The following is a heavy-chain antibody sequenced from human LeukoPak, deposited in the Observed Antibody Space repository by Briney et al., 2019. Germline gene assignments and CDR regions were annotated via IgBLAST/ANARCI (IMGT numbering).Heavy chain of an antibody. J-gene: IGHJ4*02. CDR3: ARGGYDFWSGIFDY. V-gene: IGHV1-2*02. CDR1: GYTFAGYY. CDR2: INPNSGGT. D-gene: IGHD3-3*01. Sequence: GASVKVSCKASGYTFAGYYMHWVRQAPGQGLEWMGWINPNSGGTNYAQKFQGRVTMTRDTSISTAYMELSRLRSDDTAVYYCARGGYDFWSGIFDYWGQGTLVTVSS.